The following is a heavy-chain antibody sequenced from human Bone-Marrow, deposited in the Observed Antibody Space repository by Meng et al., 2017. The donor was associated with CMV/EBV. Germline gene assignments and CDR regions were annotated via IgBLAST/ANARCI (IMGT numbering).Heavy chain of an antibody. V-gene: IGHV3-21*01. J-gene: IGHJ6*02. CDR3: ARARTVTKTMDV. CDR1: GFTFSSHS. CDR2: ISSSSSYI. D-gene: IGHD4-11*01. Sequence: GGSLRLSCAASGFTFSSHSMNWVRQAPGKGLEWVSSISSSSSYIYYADSVKGRFTISRDNAKNSLYLQMNSLRAEDTAVYYCARARTVTKTMDVWGQGTTVTSP.